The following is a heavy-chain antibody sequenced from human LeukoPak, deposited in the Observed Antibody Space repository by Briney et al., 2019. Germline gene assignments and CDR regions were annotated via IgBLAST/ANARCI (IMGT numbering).Heavy chain of an antibody. V-gene: IGHV3-7*01. D-gene: IGHD3-10*01. J-gene: IGHJ4*02. Sequence: PGGSLRLSCAASGFTFSSYWMSWARQAPGKGLEWVANIKRDGSDKYYVDSVKGRFTISRDNAKNSLYLQMNSLRAEDTAVYYCARDYFASGNPFSDYWGQGTLVTVSS. CDR3: ARDYFASGNPFSDY. CDR1: GFTFSSYW. CDR2: IKRDGSDK.